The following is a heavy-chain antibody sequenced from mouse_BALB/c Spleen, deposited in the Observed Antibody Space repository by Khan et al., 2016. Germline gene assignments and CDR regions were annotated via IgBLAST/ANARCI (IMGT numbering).Heavy chain of an antibody. V-gene: IGHV1-87*01. CDR1: GYTFTSYW. CDR3: ASYYGSSYDYFDY. CDR2: IYPGDGDT. J-gene: IGHJ2*01. D-gene: IGHD1-1*01. Sequence: VQLKESGAELARPGASVKLSCKATGYTFTSYWMQWVKQRPGQGLEWIGAIYPGDGDTRYTQKFKGKATLTADKSSSTAYMQLSSLASEDSAVYSSASYYGSSYDYFDYWGQGTTLTVSS.